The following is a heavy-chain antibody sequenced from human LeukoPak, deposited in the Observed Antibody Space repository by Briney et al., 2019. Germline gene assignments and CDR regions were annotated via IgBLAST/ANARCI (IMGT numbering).Heavy chain of an antibody. CDR3: ARADRLDGGPYLIGP. J-gene: IGHJ5*02. V-gene: IGHV1-2*02. Sequence: ASVKVSCKTSGYSFSDYYMHWVRQAPGQGLEWMGWINPNGGGTSSAQKFQGRVTMTRDTAITTVYMEVSWLTSDDTAIYYCARADRLDGGPYLIGPWGQGTLVTVSS. CDR1: GYSFSDYY. D-gene: IGHD3-16*01. CDR2: INPNGGGT.